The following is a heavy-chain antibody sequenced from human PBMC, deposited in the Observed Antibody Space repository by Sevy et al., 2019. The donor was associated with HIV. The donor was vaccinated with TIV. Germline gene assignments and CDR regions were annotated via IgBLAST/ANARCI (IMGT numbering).Heavy chain of an antibody. J-gene: IGHJ4*02. CDR3: AKDRVSGSYYAGDFDY. Sequence: GGSLRLSCAASGFTFSSYAMNWVRQAPGKGLDWVLLISGSGGSTYYADSVKGRFTISRDNSKNTLYLQMNSLRAEDTAVYYCAKDRVSGSYYAGDFDYWGQGTLVTASS. D-gene: IGHD1-26*01. V-gene: IGHV3-23*01. CDR1: GFTFSSYA. CDR2: ISGSGGST.